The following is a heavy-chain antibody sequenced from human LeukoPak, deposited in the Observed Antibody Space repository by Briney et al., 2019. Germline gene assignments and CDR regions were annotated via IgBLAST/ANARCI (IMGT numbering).Heavy chain of an antibody. J-gene: IGHJ4*02. CDR2: INPSGGST. CDR1: GYTFTNYY. Sequence: ASVKVSCKASGYTFTNYYIHWVRQAPGQGLECMGIINPSGGSTSYAQKFQGRVTMTRDMSTSTVYMELSSLRSEDTAVYYCAREGGGSGSYYVDFDYWGQGTLVTVSS. CDR3: AREGGGSGSYYVDFDY. V-gene: IGHV1-46*01. D-gene: IGHD1-26*01.